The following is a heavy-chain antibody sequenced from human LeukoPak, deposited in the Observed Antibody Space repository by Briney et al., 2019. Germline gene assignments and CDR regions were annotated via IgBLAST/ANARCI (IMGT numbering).Heavy chain of an antibody. D-gene: IGHD6-6*01. CDR3: AREGSGYSSSSDAFDI. CDR1: GGSISSGDYY. V-gene: IGHV4-30-4*08. Sequence: SQTQSLTCTVSGGSISSGDYYWSWIRQPPGKGLEWIGYIYYSGSTYYNPSLKSRVTISVDTSKNQFSLKLSSVTAADTAVYYCAREGSGYSSSSDAFDIWGQGTMVTVSS. CDR2: IYYSGST. J-gene: IGHJ3*02.